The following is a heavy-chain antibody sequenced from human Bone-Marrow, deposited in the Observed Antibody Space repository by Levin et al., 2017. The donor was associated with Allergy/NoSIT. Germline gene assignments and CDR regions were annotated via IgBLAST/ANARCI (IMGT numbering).Heavy chain of an antibody. J-gene: IGHJ4*01. CDR3: TTAFSRGKSYGWGYFDY. CDR1: GFTFNKAW. V-gene: IGHV3-15*01. D-gene: IGHD5-18*01. Sequence: RSGGSLRLSCAASGFTFNKAWMTWVRQAPGKGLEWVGHIKSKGDGGTTEYAPPVKGRFTISRDDSKSTVVLQMNSLKTEDTAVYFCTTAFSRGKSYGWGYFDYWGHGALVTVSS. CDR2: IKSKGDGGTT.